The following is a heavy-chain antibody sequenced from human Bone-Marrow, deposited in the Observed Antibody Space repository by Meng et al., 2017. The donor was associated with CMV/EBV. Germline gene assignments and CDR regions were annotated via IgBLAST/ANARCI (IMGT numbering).Heavy chain of an antibody. CDR1: GFNFSRYA. V-gene: IGHV3-30*14. CDR3: ARERGYYGSGSYWTYYYYGMDV. Sequence: GGSLRLSCAASGFNFSRYAMHWVRQAPGKGLEWVSVISYDGSYKYYADSVKGRFTISRDNSKNTLYLQMNSLRAEDTAVYYCARERGYYGSGSYWTYYYYGMDVWGQGTTVTVSS. CDR2: ISYDGSYK. D-gene: IGHD3-10*01. J-gene: IGHJ6*02.